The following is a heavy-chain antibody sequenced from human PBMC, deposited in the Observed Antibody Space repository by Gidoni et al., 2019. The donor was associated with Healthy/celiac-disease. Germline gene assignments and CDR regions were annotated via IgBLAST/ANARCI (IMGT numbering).Heavy chain of an antibody. CDR3: ARVPAGPAAAGYFDY. Sequence: EVQLVESGGGLVQPGGSLRLSCPASAFTFSSYWMHWVRQAPGKGLVWVSRINSDGSSTSYADSVKGRFTISRDNAKNTLYLQMNSLRAEDTAVYYCARVPAGPAAAGYFDYWGQGTLVTVSS. CDR2: INSDGSST. J-gene: IGHJ4*02. D-gene: IGHD6-13*01. CDR1: AFTFSSYW. V-gene: IGHV3-74*01.